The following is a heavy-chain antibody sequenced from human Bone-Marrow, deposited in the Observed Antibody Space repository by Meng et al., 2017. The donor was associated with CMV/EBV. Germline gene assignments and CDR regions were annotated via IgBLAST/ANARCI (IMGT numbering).Heavy chain of an antibody. CDR3: ARDWRRSNAGYSDY. D-gene: IGHD3-9*01. V-gene: IGHV1-18*01. CDR2: ISTYNGNT. CDR1: GYTFINFG. Sequence: ASVKVSCKASGYTFINFGFSWVRQVPGQGLQWMGWISTYNGNTNYAQKLQGRVTMTTDTSTSTAYMELKSLRSDDTAVYYCARDWRRSNAGYSDYWGQGTRVTVSS. J-gene: IGHJ4*02.